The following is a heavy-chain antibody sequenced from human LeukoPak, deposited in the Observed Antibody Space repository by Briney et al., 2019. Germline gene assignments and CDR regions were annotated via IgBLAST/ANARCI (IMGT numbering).Heavy chain of an antibody. D-gene: IGHD3-3*01. CDR3: TRAGGYDFWIDY. J-gene: IGHJ4*02. Sequence: GGSLRLSCSAFGFNSANYGVSWFRQAPGQGLEWVGFLRSTVHGRPAEYAASVEGRSIISRDDSKSIAYLQMNSLKTEDTAVYYCTRAGGYDFWIDYWGQGTLVTVSS. CDR1: GFNSANYG. V-gene: IGHV3-49*03. CDR2: LRSTVHGRPA.